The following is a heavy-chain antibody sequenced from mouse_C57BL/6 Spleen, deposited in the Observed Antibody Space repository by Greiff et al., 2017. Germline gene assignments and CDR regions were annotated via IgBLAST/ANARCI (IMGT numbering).Heavy chain of an antibody. D-gene: IGHD2-1*01. V-gene: IGHV1-18*01. CDR1: GYTFTDYN. CDR3: AREELDGNWAMDY. CDR2: INPNNGGT. J-gene: IGHJ4*01. Sequence: EVKLQESGPELVKPGASVKIPCKASGYTFTDYNMDWVKQSHGKSLEWIGDINPNNGGTIYNQKFKGKATLTVDKSSSTAYMELRSLTSEDTAVYYCAREELDGNWAMDYWGQGTSVTVSS.